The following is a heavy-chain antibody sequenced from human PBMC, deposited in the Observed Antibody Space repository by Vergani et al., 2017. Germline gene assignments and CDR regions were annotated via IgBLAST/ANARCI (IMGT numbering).Heavy chain of an antibody. CDR1: GGSISSGGYS. V-gene: IGHV4-30-2*01. Sequence: QLQLQESGSGLVKPSQTLSLTCAVSGGSISSGGYSWSWIRQPPGKGLEWIGYIYHSGSTYYNPSLKSRVTMSVDRSKNQFSLKLSSVTAADTAGYYCARGCXGGSCWGDRRGGYAFDIWGQGTMVTVSS. CDR2: IYHSGST. D-gene: IGHD2-15*01. J-gene: IGHJ3*02. CDR3: ARGCXGGSCWGDRRGGYAFDI.